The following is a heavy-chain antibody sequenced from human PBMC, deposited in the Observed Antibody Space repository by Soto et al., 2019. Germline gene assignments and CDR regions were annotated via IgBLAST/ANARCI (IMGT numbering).Heavy chain of an antibody. V-gene: IGHV3-30*03. CDR3: ARDPPSGTLPRY. J-gene: IGHJ4*02. D-gene: IGHD1-26*01. Sequence: GGSLRLSCVASGFTFSNYGFHWVRQAPGKGLEWLAVISDDGTEKYYVDSVQGRFTISRDNSRNTLFLQMSSLRVEDTALYYCARDPPSGTLPRYWGQGTLVTVSS. CDR1: GFTFSNYG. CDR2: ISDDGTEK.